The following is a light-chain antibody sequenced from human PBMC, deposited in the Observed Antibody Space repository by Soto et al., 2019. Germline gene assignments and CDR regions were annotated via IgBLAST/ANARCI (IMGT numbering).Light chain of an antibody. J-gene: IGKJ1*01. Sequence: EIVMTQSPATLSVSPGERATLSCRASQSLSFNLAWYQQKPGQAPRLLIYAASTRATGIPARFSGSGSGTEFTLTISSLQSEDFAVYYCQQYNNWPTWTFGQGTRWIS. CDR1: QSLSFN. CDR3: QQYNNWPTWT. CDR2: AAS. V-gene: IGKV3-15*01.